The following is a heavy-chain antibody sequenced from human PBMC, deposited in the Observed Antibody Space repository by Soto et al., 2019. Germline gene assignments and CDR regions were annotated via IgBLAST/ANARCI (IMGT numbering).Heavy chain of an antibody. J-gene: IGHJ2*01. D-gene: IGHD1-26*01. Sequence: VQMVHSGAEVKKPGYSVKISCKPSGGTFSSHAYRWVRQAPGQGLERMGGIIPIFGPANYAQKFQDRVTRTADKSTRSAFMELSGLRSDDTAVYCCARDSPSHCSGSSCFGEYWDFDIWGRGNLVIVSS. V-gene: IGHV1-69*06. CDR1: GGTFSSHA. CDR2: IIPIFGPA. CDR3: ARDSPSHCSGSSCFGEYWDFDI.